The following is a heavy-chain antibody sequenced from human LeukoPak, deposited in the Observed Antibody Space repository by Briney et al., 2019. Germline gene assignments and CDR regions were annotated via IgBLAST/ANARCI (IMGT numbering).Heavy chain of an antibody. J-gene: IGHJ5*02. CDR2: IYHSGST. Sequence: PSETLSLTCAVSGGSISSSNWWSWVRQPPGKGLEWIGEIYHSGSTNYNPSLKSRVTISVDKSKNQFSLKLSSVTAADTAVYYCARGGPRSTTGWNWFDPWGQGTLVTVSS. CDR3: ARGGPRSTTGWNWFDP. CDR1: GGSISSSNW. D-gene: IGHD1-1*01. V-gene: IGHV4-4*02.